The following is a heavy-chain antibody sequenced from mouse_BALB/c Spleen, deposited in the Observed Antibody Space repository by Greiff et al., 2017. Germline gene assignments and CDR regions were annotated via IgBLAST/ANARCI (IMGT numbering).Heavy chain of an antibody. D-gene: IGHD2-14*01. J-gene: IGHJ4*01. Sequence: VQLQQSGPVLARPGASVKMSCKASGYTFTSYWMHWVKQRPGQGLEWIGAIYPGNSDTSYNQKFKGKAKLTAVTSTSTAYMELSSLTNEDSAVYYCTSNRSYYYAMDYWGQGTSVTVSS. V-gene: IGHV1-5*01. CDR1: GYTFTSYW. CDR3: TSNRSYYYAMDY. CDR2: IYPGNSDT.